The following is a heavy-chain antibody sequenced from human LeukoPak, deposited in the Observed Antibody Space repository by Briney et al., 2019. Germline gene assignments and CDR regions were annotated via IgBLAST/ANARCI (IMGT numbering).Heavy chain of an antibody. J-gene: IGHJ4*02. CDR1: GYTFTTYV. D-gene: IGHD6-13*01. V-gene: IGHV1-3*01. CDR3: ARAFGSSWFLEY. Sequence: GASVKFSCKTSGYTFTTYVLHWMRQAPGQRFEWMGWINAGNGNTVYSQKFQDRVTITRDTSATTVYMELTSLKSEDTAVYYCARAFGSSWFLEYWGQGTLVTVSS. CDR2: INAGNGNT.